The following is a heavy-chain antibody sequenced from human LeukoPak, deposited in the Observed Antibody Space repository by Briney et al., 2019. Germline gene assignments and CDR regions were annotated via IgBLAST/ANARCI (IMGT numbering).Heavy chain of an antibody. CDR3: AREVESTGPGFDY. J-gene: IGHJ4*02. CDR1: GFTFSSYE. CDR2: ISSSGSSI. D-gene: IGHD1-26*01. Sequence: GGSLRLSCAASGFTFSSYEMNWVRQAPGKGLEWVSYISSSGSSIYYADSVKGRFTISRDNDKNSVYLQMNSLRAEDTAVYYCAREVESTGPGFDYWGQGTLVTVSS. V-gene: IGHV3-48*03.